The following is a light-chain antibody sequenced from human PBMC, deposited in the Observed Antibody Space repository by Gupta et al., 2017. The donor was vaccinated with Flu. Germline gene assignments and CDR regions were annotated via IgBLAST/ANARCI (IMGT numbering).Light chain of an antibody. V-gene: IGLV3-21*02. CDR2: DDS. CDR3: QVWDSSSDNPVV. Sequence: SSVLTQPPSVAVAPGQTARITCGGNNIGSNSVHWYQQKPGQAPVLVVYDDSDRPSGIPERFSGSNSGNTATLTISRVEAGYEADYYCQVWDSSSDNPVVFGGGTKLTVL. J-gene: IGLJ2*01. CDR1: NIGSNS.